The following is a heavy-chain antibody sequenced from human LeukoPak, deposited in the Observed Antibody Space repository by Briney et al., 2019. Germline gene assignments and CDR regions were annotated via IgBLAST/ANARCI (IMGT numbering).Heavy chain of an antibody. CDR2: IIPIFGTA. D-gene: IGHD1-26*01. CDR1: GGTFSSYA. J-gene: IGHJ6*03. CDR3: ARVMWDSHGPYMDV. V-gene: IGHV1-69*13. Sequence: GASVKVSCKASGGTFSSYAISWVRQAPGQGLEWMGGIIPIFGTANYAQKFQGRVTITADESTSTAYMELSSLRSEDTAVYYCARVMWDSHGPYMDVWGKGTTVTISS.